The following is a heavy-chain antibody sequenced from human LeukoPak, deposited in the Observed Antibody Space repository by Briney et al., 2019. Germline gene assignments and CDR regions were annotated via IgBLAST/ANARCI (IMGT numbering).Heavy chain of an antibody. CDR2: IRQDGSEK. CDR3: ARRSASSWTNFDY. CDR1: GFTFSSYW. D-gene: IGHD6-13*01. Sequence: PGGSLRLSCAASGFTFSSYWMSWVRQAPGKGLEWVANIRQDGSEKYYVDSAKGRFTISRDNAKNSLYLQTDSLRAEDTAVYYCARRSASSWTNFDYWGQGTLVAVSS. J-gene: IGHJ4*02. V-gene: IGHV3-7*01.